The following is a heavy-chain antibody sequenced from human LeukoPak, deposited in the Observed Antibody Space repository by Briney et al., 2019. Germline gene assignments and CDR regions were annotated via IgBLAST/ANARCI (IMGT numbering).Heavy chain of an antibody. CDR2: IYHSGST. J-gene: IGHJ4*02. D-gene: IGHD4-17*01. CDR1: GYSISSGYY. V-gene: IGHV4-38-2*02. Sequence: PSETLSLTCTVSGYSISSGYYWGWIRQPPGKGLEWIGSIYHSGSTYYNPSLKSRVTISVDTSKNQFSLKLSSVTAADTAVYYCARDPLPAYGDYVYWGQGTLVTVSS. CDR3: ARDPLPAYGDYVY.